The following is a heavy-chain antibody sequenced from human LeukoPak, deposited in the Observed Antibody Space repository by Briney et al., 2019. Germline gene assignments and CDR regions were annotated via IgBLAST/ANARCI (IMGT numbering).Heavy chain of an antibody. V-gene: IGHV1-2*02. CDR2: INPNSGGT. CDR3: ARGEYSSYYMDV. CDR1: GYTFTSYG. J-gene: IGHJ6*03. D-gene: IGHD5-18*01. Sequence: ASVKVSCKASGYTFTSYGISWVRQAPGQGLEWMGWINPNSGGTNYAQKFQGRVTMTRDTSISTAFMELSRLRSDDTAVYYCARGEYSSYYMDVWGKGTTVTVSS.